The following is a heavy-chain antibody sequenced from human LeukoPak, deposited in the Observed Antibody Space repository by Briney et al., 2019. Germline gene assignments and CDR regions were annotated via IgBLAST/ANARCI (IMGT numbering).Heavy chain of an antibody. CDR1: GSTFTSYW. J-gene: IGHJ3*02. CDR3: ATRTIGDAFDI. V-gene: IGHV5-51*01. D-gene: IGHD2-2*01. CDR2: IYPGNFDT. Sequence: GESLQISGQGSGSTFTSYWIGWARQLRGKGLEWMGIIYPGNFDTRYSPSFQSLVTLSAYKSISTPYLQWSSLKASDTAMYYCATRTIGDAFDIWGQGTMVTVSS.